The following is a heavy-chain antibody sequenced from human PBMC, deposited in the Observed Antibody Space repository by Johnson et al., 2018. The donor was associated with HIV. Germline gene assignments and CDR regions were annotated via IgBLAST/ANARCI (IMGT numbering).Heavy chain of an antibody. CDR2: IRYDGSNK. CDR3: ARVVVITYHDAFDI. J-gene: IGHJ3*02. D-gene: IGHD3-22*01. CDR1: GFTFSSYG. V-gene: IGHV3-30*02. Sequence: QVQLVESGGGVVQPGRSLRLSCAASGFTFSSYGMHWVRQAPGKGLEWVAFIRYDGSNKYYADSVKGRFTISRDNSKNTLYLQMNSLRAEDTAVYYCARVVVITYHDAFDIWGQGTMVTVSS.